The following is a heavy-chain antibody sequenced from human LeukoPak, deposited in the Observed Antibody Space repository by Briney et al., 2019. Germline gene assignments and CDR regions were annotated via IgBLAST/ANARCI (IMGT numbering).Heavy chain of an antibody. Sequence: HPGGSLRLSCAASGFTFSSYWMNWARQAPGKGLEWVSGISWQSRTRKYADSVRGRFTISRDNAKNSLYLQMNSLKLEDTALYYCVKDRDFWSGLDVWGQGTMVTVS. D-gene: IGHD3-3*01. CDR2: ISWQSRTR. V-gene: IGHV3-9*01. J-gene: IGHJ6*02. CDR1: GFTFSSYW. CDR3: VKDRDFWSGLDV.